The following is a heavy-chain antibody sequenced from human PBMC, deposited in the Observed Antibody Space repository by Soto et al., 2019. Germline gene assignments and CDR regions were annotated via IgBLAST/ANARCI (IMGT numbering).Heavy chain of an antibody. CDR1: GGSISSGGYY. CDR3: ARDQGGDGVVDP. Sequence: QVQLQEAGPGLVKPSQTLSLTCTVSGGSISSGGYYWSWIRQHPGKGLEWIGYIYYSGSTYYNPSLKSRVTISVDTSKNQFSLKLSSVTGADTAVYYCARDQGGDGVVDPWGQGTLVTVSS. J-gene: IGHJ5*02. V-gene: IGHV4-31*03. CDR2: IYYSGST. D-gene: IGHD2-21*01.